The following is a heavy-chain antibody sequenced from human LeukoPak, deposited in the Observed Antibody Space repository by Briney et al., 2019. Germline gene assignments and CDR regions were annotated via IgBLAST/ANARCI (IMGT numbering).Heavy chain of an antibody. V-gene: IGHV4-34*01. D-gene: IGHD1-26*01. CDR2: INHSGST. J-gene: IGHJ3*02. CDR1: GGSFSGYY. Sequence: PSETLSLTCAVYGGSFSGYYWSWIRQPPGKGLEWIGEINHSGSTNYNPSLKSRVTISVDTSKNQFSLKLSSVTAADTAVYYCARAGIVGARLEVSAFDIWGQGTMVTVSS. CDR3: ARAGIVGARLEVSAFDI.